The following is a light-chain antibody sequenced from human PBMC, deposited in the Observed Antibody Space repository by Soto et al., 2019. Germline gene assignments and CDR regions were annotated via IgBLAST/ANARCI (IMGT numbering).Light chain of an antibody. CDR1: QSVTDF. CDR3: QQRSGWPPLT. Sequence: EIVLTQSPATLSLSPGERATLSCRASQSVTDFLAWYQQKPGQAPRLLIYDASNRATGVPARFSGSGSGTDFTLTISSLGPEDSAVYYCQQRSGWPPLTFGGGTKVAIK. V-gene: IGKV3-11*01. J-gene: IGKJ4*01. CDR2: DAS.